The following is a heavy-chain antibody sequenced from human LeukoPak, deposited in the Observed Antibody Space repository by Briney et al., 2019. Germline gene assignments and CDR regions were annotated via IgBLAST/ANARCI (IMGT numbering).Heavy chain of an antibody. CDR2: INHSGST. D-gene: IGHD3-3*01. CDR1: GGSFSGYY. V-gene: IGHV4-34*01. Sequence: PSETLSLTCAVYGGSFSGYYWSWIRQPPGKGLEWIGEINHSGSTNYNPSLKSRVTISVDTSENQFSLKLSSVTAADTAVYYCARGRTYYDFWSGQGGWFDPWGQGTLVTVSS. J-gene: IGHJ5*02. CDR3: ARGRTYYDFWSGQGGWFDP.